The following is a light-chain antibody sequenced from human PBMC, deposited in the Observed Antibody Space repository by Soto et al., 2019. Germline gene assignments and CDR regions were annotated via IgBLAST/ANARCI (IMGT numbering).Light chain of an antibody. V-gene: IGKV1-9*01. CDR1: QGIDSS. Sequence: IRLPQSPSSLSASEGDRVTITCRASQGIDSSFAWYQEKPGKAPKLLIYAASSLQSGVPSRFSGSGSGTDFTLTISSLQHEDFATYYCQQLHDYPITFGQGTRLEIK. J-gene: IGKJ5*01. CDR2: AAS. CDR3: QQLHDYPIT.